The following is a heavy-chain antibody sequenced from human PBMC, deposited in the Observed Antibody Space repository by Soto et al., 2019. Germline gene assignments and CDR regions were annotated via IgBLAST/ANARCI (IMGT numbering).Heavy chain of an antibody. D-gene: IGHD6-13*01. J-gene: IGHJ6*02. V-gene: IGHV3-23*01. CDR3: AKGLAAAPWDYYYYGMDV. CDR1: GFTFSSYA. Sequence: EVQLLESGGGLVQPGGSLRLSCAASGFTFSSYAMSWVRQAPGKGLEWVSAISGSGGSTYYADSVKGRFTISRDNSKNTLYLQMNSLRAEDTAVYYCAKGLAAAPWDYYYYGMDVWGQGTTVTVSS. CDR2: ISGSGGST.